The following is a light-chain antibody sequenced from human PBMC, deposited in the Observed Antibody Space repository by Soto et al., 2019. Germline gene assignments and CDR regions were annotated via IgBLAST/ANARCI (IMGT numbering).Light chain of an antibody. V-gene: IGKV1-39*01. CDR3: QQSYNSTRT. CDR2: AAS. Sequence: DIQMTQSPSSLSASVGEGVSMTSRASRNIRSYLNWYKQKPGKDPKLLIDAASELHSVGPSTFSGRGSWTDFTLTITTLQPEACATSYCQQSYNSTRTFGKGTKVDVK. CDR1: RNIRSY. J-gene: IGKJ4*01.